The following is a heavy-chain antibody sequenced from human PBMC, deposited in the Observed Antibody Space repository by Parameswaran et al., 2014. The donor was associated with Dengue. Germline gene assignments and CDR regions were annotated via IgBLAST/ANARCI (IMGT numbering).Heavy chain of an antibody. V-gene: IGHV3-66*01. Sequence: VRQAPGKGLEWVSVIYSGGSTYYADSVKGRFTISRDNSKNTLYLQMNSLRAEDTAVYYCARDSGVYGGGDAFDIWGQGTMVTVSS. CDR3: ARDSGVYGGGDAFDI. CDR2: IYSGGST. J-gene: IGHJ3*02. D-gene: IGHD4-23*01.